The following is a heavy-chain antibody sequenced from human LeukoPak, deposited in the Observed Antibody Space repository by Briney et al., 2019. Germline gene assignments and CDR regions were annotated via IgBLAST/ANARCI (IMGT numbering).Heavy chain of an antibody. CDR3: ARSETNLDFWSGYYKYDAFDI. J-gene: IGHJ3*02. V-gene: IGHV5-51*01. CDR2: IYPGDSDT. CDR1: GYSFTSYW. Sequence: RGESLKISCKGSGYSFTSYWIGWVRQMPGKGLEWMGIIYPGDSDTRYSPSFQGQVTISADKSISTAYLQWSSLKASDTAMYYCARSETNLDFWSGYYKYDAFDIWGQGTMVTVSS. D-gene: IGHD3-3*01.